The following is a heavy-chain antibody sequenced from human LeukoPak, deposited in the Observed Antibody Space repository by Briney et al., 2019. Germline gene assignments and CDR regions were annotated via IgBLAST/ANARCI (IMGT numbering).Heavy chain of an antibody. J-gene: IGHJ6*04. V-gene: IGHV3-53*01. CDR2: IYSGGST. CDR1: GFTVSSNY. CDR3: ARKGGDYYYGMDV. Sequence: GGSLRLSCAASGFTVSSNYMSWVRQAPGKGLEWVSVIYSGGSTYYADSVKGRFTISRDNSKNTLYLQMNSLRAEDTAVYYCARKGGDYYYGMDVWGKGPMVTVSS. D-gene: IGHD4-17*01.